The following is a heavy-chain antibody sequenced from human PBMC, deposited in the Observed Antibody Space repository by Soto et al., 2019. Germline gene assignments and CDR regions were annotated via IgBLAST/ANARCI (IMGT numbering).Heavy chain of an antibody. Sequence: ASVKVSCKASGYSFTDYHIHWVRQAPGQGLEWLGRINPKSGGTSTAQKFQGWVTMTTDTSISTASMELTRLTSDDTAIYYCARGDSTDCSFGVCSFFYNHDMDVWGQRTTVTGSS. V-gene: IGHV1-2*04. CDR3: ARGDSTDCSFGVCSFFYNHDMDV. CDR1: GYSFTDYH. D-gene: IGHD2-8*01. J-gene: IGHJ6*02. CDR2: INPKSGGT.